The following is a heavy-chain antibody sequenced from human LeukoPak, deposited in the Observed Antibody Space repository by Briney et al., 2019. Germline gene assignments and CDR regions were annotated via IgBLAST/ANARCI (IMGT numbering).Heavy chain of an antibody. CDR1: GFTFSSYW. D-gene: IGHD3-10*01. CDR2: INSDGSST. Sequence: GGSLRLSCAASGFTFSSYWMHWVRQAPRKGLVWVSRINSDGSSTSYADSVKGRFTISRDNARNTLYLQMNSLRAEDTAVYYCARAKGPVLLWSGELLGAFDIWGQGTMVTVSS. J-gene: IGHJ3*02. V-gene: IGHV3-74*01. CDR3: ARAKGPVLLWSGELLGAFDI.